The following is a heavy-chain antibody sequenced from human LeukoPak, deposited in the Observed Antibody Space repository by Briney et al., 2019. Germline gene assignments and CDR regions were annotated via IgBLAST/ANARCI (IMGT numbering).Heavy chain of an antibody. D-gene: IGHD3-10*01. V-gene: IGHV4-59*01. CDR3: VRDRWLDY. CDR2: IHFSGDT. CDR1: GFSISSYY. Sequence: PSETLSLTCTVSGFSISSYYWSWVRQPPGKGLEWIASIHFSGDTNYNPSFKSRLTTSVDTSKKLFSLNLNSVTAADTAVYYCVRDRWLDYWGQGIQVTVSS. J-gene: IGHJ4*02.